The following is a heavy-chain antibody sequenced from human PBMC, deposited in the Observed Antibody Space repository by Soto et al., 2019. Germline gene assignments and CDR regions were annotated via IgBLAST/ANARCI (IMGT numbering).Heavy chain of an antibody. Sequence: GSLRLSCAASGFTFSSYWMHWVRQAPGKGLEWVAVISYDGSNKYYADSVKGRFTISRDNSKNTLYLQMNSLRAEDTAVYYCASPRGYSYYYYYGMDVWGQGTTVTVSS. V-gene: IGHV3-30-3*01. CDR1: GFTFSSYW. J-gene: IGHJ6*02. CDR3: ASPRGYSYYYYYGMDV. CDR2: ISYDGSNK. D-gene: IGHD5-18*01.